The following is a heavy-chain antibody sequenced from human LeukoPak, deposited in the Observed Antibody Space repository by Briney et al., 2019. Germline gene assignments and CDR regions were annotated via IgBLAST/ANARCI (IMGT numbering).Heavy chain of an antibody. CDR3: AREGRRDGYIHYFDY. Sequence: SETLSLTCTVSGGSISSYYWSWIRQPPGKGLEWIGYIYYSGSTNYNPSLKSRVTISVDASKNQFSLKLSSVTAADTAVYYCAREGRRDGYIHYFDYWGQGTLVTVSS. V-gene: IGHV4-59*01. CDR1: GGSISSYY. J-gene: IGHJ4*02. CDR2: IYYSGST. D-gene: IGHD5-24*01.